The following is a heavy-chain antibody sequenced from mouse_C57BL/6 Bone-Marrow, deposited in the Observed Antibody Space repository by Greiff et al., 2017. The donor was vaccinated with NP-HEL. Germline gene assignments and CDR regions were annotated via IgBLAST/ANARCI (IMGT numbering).Heavy chain of an antibody. CDR3: ARWAMDY. J-gene: IGHJ4*01. CDR1: GFTFSSYA. Sequence: EVKLVESGGGLVKPGGSLKLSCAASGFTFSSYAMSWVRQTPEKRLEWVATISDGGSYTYYPDNVKGRFTISRDNAKNNLYLQMSHLKSEDTAMYYCARWAMDYWGQGTSVTVSS. V-gene: IGHV5-4*03. CDR2: ISDGGSYT.